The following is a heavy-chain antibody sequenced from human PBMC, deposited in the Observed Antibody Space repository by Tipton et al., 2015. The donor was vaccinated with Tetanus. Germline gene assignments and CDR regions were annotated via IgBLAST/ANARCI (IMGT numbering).Heavy chain of an antibody. CDR3: ARGAYSYDSRGYYYLRDP. Sequence: GLVKPSETLSLTCTVSRGPISSYYWSWIRQPQGKGLEWLGYIYYSGSTNYNPSLKSRVTISVDTSKNQFSLKLSSVTAADTAVYYCARGAYSYDSRGYYYLRDPWRHGTLVTVSS. CDR2: IYYSGST. CDR1: RGPISSYY. V-gene: IGHV4-59*01. D-gene: IGHD3-22*01. J-gene: IGHJ5*02.